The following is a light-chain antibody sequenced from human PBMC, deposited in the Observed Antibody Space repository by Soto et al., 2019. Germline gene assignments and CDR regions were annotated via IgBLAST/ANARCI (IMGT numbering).Light chain of an antibody. Sequence: EIVLTQSPATLSLSPGERATLSCRASQSVKTFLVWYHQRPRQAPRLLLYDASHRAAGIPARFSGSGGGTNDTTTISSREPEEAAVYYWQQRRNRPPITFGQGTRLEIK. V-gene: IGKV3-11*01. CDR2: DAS. J-gene: IGKJ5*01. CDR1: QSVKTF. CDR3: QQRRNRPPIT.